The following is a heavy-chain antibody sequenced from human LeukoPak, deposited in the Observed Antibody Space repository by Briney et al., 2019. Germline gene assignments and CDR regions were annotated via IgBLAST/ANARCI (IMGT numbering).Heavy chain of an antibody. V-gene: IGHV3-23*01. J-gene: IGHJ4*02. CDR1: GFTFSSYW. Sequence: SGGSLRLSCAASGFTFSSYWMSWVRQAPGKGLEWVSSVSGSGATTYYADSVKGRFTISRDNSKNTLHLQMSSLRADDTAIYYCAKDGGGWYTSGWYCFDYWGQGTLVTASS. D-gene: IGHD6-19*01. CDR3: AKDGGGWYTSGWYCFDY. CDR2: VSGSGATT.